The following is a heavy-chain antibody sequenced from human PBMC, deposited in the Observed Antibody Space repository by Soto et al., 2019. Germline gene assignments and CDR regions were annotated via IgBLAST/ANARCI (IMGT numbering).Heavy chain of an antibody. CDR2: IYYSGST. CDR3: ASETYYYDSSGYYGNNY. J-gene: IGHJ4*02. CDR1: GGSVSSGSYY. Sequence: QVQLQESGPGLVKPSETLSLTCTVSGGSVSSGSYYWSWIRQPPGKGLEWIGYIYYSGSTNYNPSLKRRITISVDTSKTQFSLKLSSVTAADTAVYYCASETYYYDSSGYYGNNYWGQGTLVTVSS. D-gene: IGHD3-22*01. V-gene: IGHV4-61*01.